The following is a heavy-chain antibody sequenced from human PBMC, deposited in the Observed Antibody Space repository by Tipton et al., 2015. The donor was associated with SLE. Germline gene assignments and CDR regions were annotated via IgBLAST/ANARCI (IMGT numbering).Heavy chain of an antibody. CDR3: ARGPYYYMDV. J-gene: IGHJ6*03. CDR2: MYYSGST. V-gene: IGHV4-39*07. Sequence: TLSLTCTVSNGSISSSPYYWGWIRQSPGKGLEWVDSMYYSGSTYYNPSLKSRVTMSVDTSRNQCSLNLTSVTAADTAVYYCARGPYYYMDVWGKGTTVTVSS. CDR1: NGSISSSPYY.